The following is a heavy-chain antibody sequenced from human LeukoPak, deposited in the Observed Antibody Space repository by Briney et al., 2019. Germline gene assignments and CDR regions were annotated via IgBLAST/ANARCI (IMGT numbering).Heavy chain of an antibody. CDR3: ARWYSSSWYFSAFDI. CDR2: IYYSGST. V-gene: IGHV4-59*08. CDR1: GGSFSSYY. Sequence: SETLSLTCAVYGGSFSSYYWSWIRQPPGKGLEWIGYIYYSGSTNYNPSLKSRVTISVDTSKNQFSLKLSSVTAADTAVYYCARWYSSSWYFSAFDIWGQGTMVTVSS. D-gene: IGHD6-13*01. J-gene: IGHJ3*02.